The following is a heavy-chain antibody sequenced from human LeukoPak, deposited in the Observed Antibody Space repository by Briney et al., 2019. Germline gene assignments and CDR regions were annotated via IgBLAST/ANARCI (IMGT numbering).Heavy chain of an antibody. V-gene: IGHV3-21*04. Sequence: KAGGSLRLSCAAPGFTSSSYSMNWVRQAPGKGLEWVSSISSSSIYIYYADSVKGRFTISRDNSENTLYLQMNSLRAEDTAVYYCAKATGYLLWGQGTLVIVSS. CDR2: ISSSSIYI. CDR3: AKATGYLL. J-gene: IGHJ4*02. CDR1: GFTSSSYS. D-gene: IGHD1-14*01.